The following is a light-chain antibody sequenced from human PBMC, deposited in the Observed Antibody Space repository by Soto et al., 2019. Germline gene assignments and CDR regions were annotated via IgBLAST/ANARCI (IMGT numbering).Light chain of an antibody. Sequence: QSVLTQPASVSGSPGQSITLSCTGTTSDVGGFDYVSWYQQHPGKAPKLMIFDVSNRPSGVSDRFSGSKSGNTASLTISGLQAEDEADYYCCSYAGNYTTYVFGNGTKVTVL. CDR1: TSDVGGFDY. CDR3: CSYAGNYTTYV. V-gene: IGLV2-14*03. J-gene: IGLJ1*01. CDR2: DVS.